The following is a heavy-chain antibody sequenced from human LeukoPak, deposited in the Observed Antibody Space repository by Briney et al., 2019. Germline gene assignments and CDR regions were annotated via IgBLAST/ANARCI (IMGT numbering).Heavy chain of an antibody. V-gene: IGHV3-11*01. CDR3: ARDIAAAGTNYYFDY. Sequence: GGSLRLSCAASGFTFSDYYMSWIRQAPGKGLEWVSYISSSGSTIYYADSVKGRFTISRDNAKNSLYLQMNSLRAEDTAVYYCARDIAAAGTNYYFDYWGQGTLVTVSS. J-gene: IGHJ4*02. D-gene: IGHD6-13*01. CDR1: GFTFSDYY. CDR2: ISSSGSTI.